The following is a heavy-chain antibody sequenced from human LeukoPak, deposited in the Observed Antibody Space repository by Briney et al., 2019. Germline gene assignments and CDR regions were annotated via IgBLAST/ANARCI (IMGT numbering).Heavy chain of an antibody. J-gene: IGHJ4*02. D-gene: IGHD3-22*01. Sequence: GGSLRLSCAASGFTFSSYAMSWVRQAPGKGLEWVSAISGGGGDTFYADSVKGRFTISRDNSENTLYLRMNSLRAEDTAVYYCATHYYDSSGYYYSFDYWGQGTLVTVFS. CDR2: ISGGGGDT. V-gene: IGHV3-23*01. CDR3: ATHYYDSSGYYYSFDY. CDR1: GFTFSSYA.